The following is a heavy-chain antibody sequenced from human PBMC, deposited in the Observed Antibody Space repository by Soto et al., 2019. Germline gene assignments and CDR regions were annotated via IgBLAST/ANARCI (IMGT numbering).Heavy chain of an antibody. CDR3: ARDLFGVVTTGNWFDP. CDR1: GGTFSSYA. J-gene: IGHJ5*02. V-gene: IGHV1-69*12. CDR2: IIPIFGTA. Sequence: QVQLVQSGAEVKKPGSSVKVSCKASGGTFSSYAISWVRQAPGQGLEWMGGIIPIFGTANYAQKFQGRVMITADESTSTAYMELSSLRSEDTAVYYCARDLFGVVTTGNWFDPWGQGTLVTVSS. D-gene: IGHD3-3*01.